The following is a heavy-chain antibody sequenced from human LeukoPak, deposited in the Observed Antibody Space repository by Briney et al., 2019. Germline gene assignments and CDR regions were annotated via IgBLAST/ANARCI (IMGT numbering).Heavy chain of an antibody. D-gene: IGHD4-17*01. V-gene: IGHV4-59*02. CDR2: IDHSGST. J-gene: IGHJ4*02. CDR3: ARLKATVSIHAYFDY. CDR1: GGSVSSYY. Sequence: SETLSLTCTVSGGSVSSYYWTWIRQPPGKGLEWIVYIDHSGSTNYNPSLKSRVTISSDTSKNQFPLELNSVTAADTAVYYCARLKATVSIHAYFDYWGQGTLVTVSS.